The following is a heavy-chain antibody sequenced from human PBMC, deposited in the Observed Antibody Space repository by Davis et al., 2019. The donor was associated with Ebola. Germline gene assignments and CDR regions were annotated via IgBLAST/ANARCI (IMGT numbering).Heavy chain of an antibody. Sequence: ASVKVSCKVSGGTFSSNAISWVRQAPGQGLEWMGWISVIDGNTYHAQKFQGRVTMTADTSTSTVYMELSSLRSEDTAVYYCARFRTYYYVTREGAFDIWGQGTMVTVSS. CDR1: GGTFSSNA. D-gene: IGHD3-10*02. CDR2: ISVIDGNT. CDR3: ARFRTYYYVTREGAFDI. J-gene: IGHJ3*02. V-gene: IGHV1-18*01.